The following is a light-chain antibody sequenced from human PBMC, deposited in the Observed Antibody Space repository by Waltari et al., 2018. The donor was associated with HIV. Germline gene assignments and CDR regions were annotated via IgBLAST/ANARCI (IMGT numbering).Light chain of an antibody. CDR2: GAS. V-gene: IGKV1-39*01. CDR3: QQTFSPPRT. Sequence: DINTTQSPSSLSASGGDRDTISCRTSQNVINYLNWYHQPLGQAPTLLIFGASTVQDGVSSRFSGSGSGTDFTLSIAGLQPEDIGTYYCQQTFSPPRTFGPGT. J-gene: IGKJ3*01. CDR1: QNVINY.